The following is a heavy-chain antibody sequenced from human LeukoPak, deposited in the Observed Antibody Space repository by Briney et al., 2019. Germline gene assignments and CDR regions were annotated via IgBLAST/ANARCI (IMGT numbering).Heavy chain of an antibody. V-gene: IGHV4-31*03. Sequence: SETLSLTCTVSGGSISSGGYYWSWIRQHPGKGLEWIGYIYYSGSTYYNPSLKSRVTISVDTSKNQFSLKLSSVTAADTAVYYCARDPGGVYYFDYWGQGTLVTVSS. CDR3: ARDPGGVYYFDY. CDR2: IYYSGST. CDR1: GGSISSGGYY. J-gene: IGHJ4*02. D-gene: IGHD2-8*01.